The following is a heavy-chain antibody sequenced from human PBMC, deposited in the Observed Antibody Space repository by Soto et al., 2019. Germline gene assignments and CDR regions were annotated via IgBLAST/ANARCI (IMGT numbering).Heavy chain of an antibody. CDR3: ARDVPPHYDYVWGSYRPYYFDY. J-gene: IGHJ4*02. CDR1: GYTFTSYY. V-gene: IGHV1-46*01. CDR2: INPSGGST. Sequence: QVQLVQSGAEVKKPGASVKVSCKASGYTFTSYYMHWVRQAPGQGLEWMGIINPSGGSTSYAQKFPGRVTMTRDTSTSTVYMELSSLRSEDSAVYYCARDVPPHYDYVWGSYRPYYFDYWGQGTLVTVSS. D-gene: IGHD3-16*02.